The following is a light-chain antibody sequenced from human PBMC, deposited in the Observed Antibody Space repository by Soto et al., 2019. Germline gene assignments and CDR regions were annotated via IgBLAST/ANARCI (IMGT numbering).Light chain of an antibody. CDR3: SSYAGSNILV. Sequence: QSALTQPPSASGSPGQSVTISCTGTSSDVGGYNYVSWYQQHPGKVPKLMIYEVTKRPSGVPDRFSGSKSGNTASLTVSGLQAEDEAAYYCSSYAGSNILVFGGGTKLTVL. V-gene: IGLV2-8*01. J-gene: IGLJ2*01. CDR1: SSDVGGYNY. CDR2: EVT.